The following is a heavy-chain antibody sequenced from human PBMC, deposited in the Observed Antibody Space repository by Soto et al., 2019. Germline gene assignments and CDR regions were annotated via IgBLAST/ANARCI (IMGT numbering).Heavy chain of an antibody. D-gene: IGHD3-22*01. CDR2: IWYDGSNK. CDR3: ARGTSGYYYYYFDY. J-gene: IGHJ4*02. CDR1: GFTFSSYG. V-gene: IGHV3-33*01. Sequence: TGGSLRLSCAASGFTFSSYGMHWVRQAPGKGLEWVAVIWYDGSNKYYADSVKGRFTISRDNSKNTLYLQMNSLRAEDTAVYYCARGTSGYYYYYFDYWGQGXLVTVYS.